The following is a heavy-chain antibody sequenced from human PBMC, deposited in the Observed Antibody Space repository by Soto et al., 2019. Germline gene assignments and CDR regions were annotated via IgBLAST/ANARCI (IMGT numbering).Heavy chain of an antibody. D-gene: IGHD6-19*01. CDR1: GYSISSYY. J-gene: IGHJ4*02. CDR2: IFHTGSA. CDR3: ARQPYASGAYYFDD. V-gene: IGHV4-59*08. Sequence: SETLSLTCTVSGYSISSYYWSWIRQPPGKGLEWIGYIFHTGSANYNPSLKSRVTISIDTSKNQFSLRLSSVTAVDTAVYYCARQPYASGAYYFDDWGQGTPVTVSS.